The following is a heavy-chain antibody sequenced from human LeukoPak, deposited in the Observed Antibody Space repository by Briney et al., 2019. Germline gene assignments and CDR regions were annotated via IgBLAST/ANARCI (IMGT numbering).Heavy chain of an antibody. J-gene: IGHJ4*02. V-gene: IGHV3-48*02. CDR3: AKAEAVAGTEGFDC. CDR1: GFTFSSYS. Sequence: PGGSLRLSCAASGFTFSSYSMNWVRQAPGKGLEWVSYISSSSSTIYYADSVKGRFTISRDNAKNSLYLQMNSLRDEDTAVYYCAKAEAVAGTEGFDCWGQGTLVTVSS. D-gene: IGHD6-19*01. CDR2: ISSSSSTI.